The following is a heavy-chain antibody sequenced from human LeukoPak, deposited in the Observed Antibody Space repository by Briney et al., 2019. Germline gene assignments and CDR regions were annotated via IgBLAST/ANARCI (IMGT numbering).Heavy chain of an antibody. V-gene: IGHV4-59*01. Sequence: SETLSLSCTVSGGSISGYDGTWIRQPPGKGLEYIGYIYYSGSTNHNPSLKSRVTISVDTSKNQFSLKLSSVTAADTAVYYCARGRYTFGYWGTRVLVTVSS. J-gene: IGHJ4*02. CDR3: ARGRYTFGY. D-gene: IGHD1-1*01. CDR1: GGSISGYD. CDR2: IYYSGST.